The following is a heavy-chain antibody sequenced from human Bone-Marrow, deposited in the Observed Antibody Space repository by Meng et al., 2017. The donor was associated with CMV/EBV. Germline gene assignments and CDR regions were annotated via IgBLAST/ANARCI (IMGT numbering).Heavy chain of an antibody. CDR2: ISSSSSYI. V-gene: IGHV3-21*01. CDR1: GFTFSSYS. J-gene: IGHJ4*02. CDR3: ARDRHSNNWYTIDY. D-gene: IGHD6-13*01. Sequence: GGSLRLSCAASGFTFSSYSMNWVRQAPGKGLEWVSSISSSSSYIYYADSVKGRFTISRDNAKNSLYLQMNSLRAEDTAVYYCARDRHSNNWYTIDYWGQGTLVTVSS.